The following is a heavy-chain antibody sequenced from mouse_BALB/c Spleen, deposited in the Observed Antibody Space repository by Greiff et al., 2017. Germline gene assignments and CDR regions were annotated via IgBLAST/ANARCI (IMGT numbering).Heavy chain of an antibody. V-gene: IGHV2-9*02. Sequence: VMLVESGPGLVAPSQSLSITCTVSGFSLTSYGVHWVRQPPGKGLEWLGVIWAGGSTNYNSALMSRLSISKDNSKSQVFLKMNSLQTDDTAMYYCARGKYGNYGHYAMDYWGQGTSVTVSS. CDR2: IWAGGST. D-gene: IGHD2-10*02. CDR1: GFSLTSYG. CDR3: ARGKYGNYGHYAMDY. J-gene: IGHJ4*01.